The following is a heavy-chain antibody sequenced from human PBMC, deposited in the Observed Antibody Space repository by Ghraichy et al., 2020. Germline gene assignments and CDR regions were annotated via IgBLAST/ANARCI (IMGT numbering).Heavy chain of an antibody. Sequence: GSLRLSCAASGFTFSSCAMSWVRQAPGKGPEWVSAISGSGGSTYYADSVKGRFTISRDNSKNTLSLQMNSLRAEDTAVYYCAKHDASLVRGVIYYYYYGMDVWGQGTTVTVSS. CDR3: AKHDASLVRGVIYYYYYGMDV. CDR2: ISGSGGST. D-gene: IGHD3-10*01. V-gene: IGHV3-23*01. CDR1: GFTFSSCA. J-gene: IGHJ6*02.